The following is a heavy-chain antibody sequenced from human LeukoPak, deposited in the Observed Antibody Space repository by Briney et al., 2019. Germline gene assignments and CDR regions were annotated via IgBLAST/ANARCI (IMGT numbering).Heavy chain of an antibody. CDR3: AKNAVVVAATYYFDY. Sequence: GGSLRLSCAASGFTFSNYVMSWVRQAPGKGLEWISTINPSSANTYYAASVRGRLTISRDNSKDSLHLQMNGLRADDTAIYYCAKNAVVVAATYYFDYWGQGTLVTVSS. J-gene: IGHJ4*02. CDR1: GFTFSNYV. D-gene: IGHD2-15*01. CDR2: INPSSANT. V-gene: IGHV3-23*01.